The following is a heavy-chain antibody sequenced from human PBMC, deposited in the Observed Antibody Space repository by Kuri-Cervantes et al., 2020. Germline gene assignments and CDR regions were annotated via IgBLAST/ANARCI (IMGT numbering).Heavy chain of an antibody. V-gene: IGHV4-34*01. CDR2: INHSGST. Sequence: SETLSLTCAVYGGSFSGYYWNWIRQPPGKGLEWIGEINHSGSTNYNPSLKSRVTMSVDTSNNQFSLKLRSVTAADTAVYYCARDSSGWNHFDYWGQGTLVTVSS. CDR1: GGSFSGYY. D-gene: IGHD6-19*01. J-gene: IGHJ4*02. CDR3: ARDSSGWNHFDY.